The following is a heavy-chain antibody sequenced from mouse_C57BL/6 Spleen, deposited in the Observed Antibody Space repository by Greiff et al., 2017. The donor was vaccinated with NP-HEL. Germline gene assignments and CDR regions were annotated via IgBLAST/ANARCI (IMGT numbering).Heavy chain of an antibody. J-gene: IGHJ4*01. D-gene: IGHD1-1*01. CDR1: GYTFTSYW. CDR2: IDPSDSYT. CDR3: ARRSYYYGSSSYAMDY. Sequence: VQLQQPGAELVKPGASVKLSCKASGYTFTSYWMQWVKQRPGQGLEWIGEIDPSDSYTNYNQKFKGKATLTVDTSSSTAYMQLSSLTSEDSAVYYCARRSYYYGSSSYAMDYWGQGTSVTVSS. V-gene: IGHV1-50*01.